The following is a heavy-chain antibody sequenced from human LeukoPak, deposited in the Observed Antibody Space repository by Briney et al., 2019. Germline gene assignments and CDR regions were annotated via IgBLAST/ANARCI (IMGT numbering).Heavy chain of an antibody. V-gene: IGHV1-2*02. J-gene: IGHJ4*02. Sequence: ASVKVSCKASGYIFTGYYIHWVRQAPGQGLEWMGWISPNSGATNYAREFQGRVTMTRETSISTAYMELSSLRSEDTTVYYCARGWIQLWSNFDYWGQGTLVTVSS. D-gene: IGHD5-18*01. CDR1: GYIFTGYY. CDR2: ISPNSGAT. CDR3: ARGWIQLWSNFDY.